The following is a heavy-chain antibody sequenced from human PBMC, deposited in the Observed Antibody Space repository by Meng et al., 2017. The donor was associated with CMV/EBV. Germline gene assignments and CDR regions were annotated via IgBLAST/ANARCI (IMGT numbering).Heavy chain of an antibody. CDR1: GFTFSSYA. CDR3: GKSQGIVVVPTSLSEWAVGYFDS. J-gene: IGHJ4*02. CDR2: ISGSGGST. D-gene: IGHD2-15*01. V-gene: IGHV3-23*01. Sequence: GESLKISCAASGFTFSSYAMSWVRQAPGKGLEWVSAISGSGGSTYYADSVNGRFTISRDNSKNTLYLQMNSLRAEDTAVYFCGKSQGIVVVPTSLSEWAVGYFDSWGQGTLVTVSS.